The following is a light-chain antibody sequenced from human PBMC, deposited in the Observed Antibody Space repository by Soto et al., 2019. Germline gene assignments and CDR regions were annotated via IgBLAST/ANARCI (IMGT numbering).Light chain of an antibody. CDR2: KAS. CDR3: QIYNFFWT. Sequence: DIQMTQSPSTLSASVGDRVTITCRASQSISSWLAWYQQKPGKAPKLLIYKASSLESGVPSRFSGSGSGTDFTLPFSSLQLDDLTPYTGQIYNFFWTSGQGTRV. CDR1: QSISSW. V-gene: IGKV1-5*03. J-gene: IGKJ1*01.